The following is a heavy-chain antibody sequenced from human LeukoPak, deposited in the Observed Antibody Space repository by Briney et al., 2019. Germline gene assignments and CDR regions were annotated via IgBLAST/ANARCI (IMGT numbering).Heavy chain of an antibody. V-gene: IGHV1-2*02. CDR2: INPNSGGT. CDR1: GYTFTGYY. Sequence: GASVKVSCKASGYTFTGYYMHWVRQALGQGLEWMGWINPNSGGTNYAQKFQGRVTMTRDTSISTAHMELSRLRSGDTAVYYCAQGDMITFGGVIVSLHFDYWGQGTLVTVSS. CDR3: AQGDMITFGGVIVSLHFDY. J-gene: IGHJ4*02. D-gene: IGHD3-16*02.